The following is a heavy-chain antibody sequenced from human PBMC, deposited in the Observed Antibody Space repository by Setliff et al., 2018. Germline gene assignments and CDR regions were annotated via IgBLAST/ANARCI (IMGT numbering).Heavy chain of an antibody. V-gene: IGHV3-74*01. Sequence: GSLRLSCGASGFTFRKYWMYWVRQVPGKGLVWVSRISPDGTTTNYADSVKGRFTISRDNAKNTLYLQMNSLRGEDTAVYFCASIDWGENFYNTDVWGKGTTVTVSS. D-gene: IGHD7-27*01. CDR1: GFTFRKYW. CDR2: ISPDGTTT. J-gene: IGHJ6*03. CDR3: ASIDWGENFYNTDV.